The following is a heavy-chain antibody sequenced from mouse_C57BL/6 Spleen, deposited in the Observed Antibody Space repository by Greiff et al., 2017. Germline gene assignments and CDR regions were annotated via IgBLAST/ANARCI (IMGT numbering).Heavy chain of an antibody. J-gene: IGHJ4*01. CDR1: GYTFTSYW. CDR3: ARGPTHAMDY. CDR2: IDPSDSYT. D-gene: IGHD6-1*01. V-gene: IGHV1-50*01. Sequence: QVQLKQPGAELVKPGASVKLSCKASGYTFTSYWMQWVKQRPGQGLEWIGEIDPSDSYTNYNQKFKGKATLTVDTSSSTAYMQLSSLTSEASAVYYVARGPTHAMDYWGQGTTVTVSS.